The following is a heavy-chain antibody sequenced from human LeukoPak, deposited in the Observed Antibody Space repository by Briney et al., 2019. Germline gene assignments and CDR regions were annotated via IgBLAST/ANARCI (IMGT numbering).Heavy chain of an antibody. CDR1: GGSFSGYY. D-gene: IGHD3-10*01. J-gene: IGHJ5*02. V-gene: IGHV4-34*01. Sequence: PSETLSLTCAVYGGSFSGYYWSWIRQPPGKRLEWIGEINHSGSTSYNPSLKSRVTISVDTSKNQFSLKLSSVTAADTAVYYCARRRITMVRGVISWFDPWGQGTLVTVSS. CDR3: ARRRITMVRGVISWFDP. CDR2: INHSGST.